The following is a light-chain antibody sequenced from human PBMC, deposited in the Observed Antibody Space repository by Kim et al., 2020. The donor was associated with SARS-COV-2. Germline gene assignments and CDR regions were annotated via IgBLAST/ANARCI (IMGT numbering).Light chain of an antibody. Sequence: GKTVTIACTRSGGNIASSYVQWYQQRPGSSPTTLIYEDSQRTPGVPERFSGSVDSSSNSASLTISGLKTEDEADYYCQSYDDFNRVFGGGTKLTVL. CDR1: GGNIASSY. CDR2: EDS. J-gene: IGLJ3*02. V-gene: IGLV6-57*01. CDR3: QSYDDFNRV.